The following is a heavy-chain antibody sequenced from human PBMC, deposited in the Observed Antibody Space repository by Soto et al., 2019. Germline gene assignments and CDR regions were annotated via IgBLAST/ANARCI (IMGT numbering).Heavy chain of an antibody. J-gene: IGHJ4*02. CDR2: ISYDGSNK. CDR3: AGEKTYYYDSSGYNYFDY. D-gene: IGHD3-22*01. V-gene: IGHV3-30-3*01. Sequence: GGSLRLSCAASGFTFSSYAMHWVRQAPGKGLEWVAVISYDGSNKYYGDSVKGRFTISRDNSKNTLYLQMNSLRAEDTAVYYCAGEKTYYYDSSGYNYFDYWGQGTLVTVSS. CDR1: GFTFSSYA.